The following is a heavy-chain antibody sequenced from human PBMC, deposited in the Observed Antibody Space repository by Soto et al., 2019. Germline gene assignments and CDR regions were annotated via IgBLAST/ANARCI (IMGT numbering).Heavy chain of an antibody. D-gene: IGHD6-13*01. V-gene: IGHV3-33*01. J-gene: IGHJ4*02. Sequence: QVQLVESGGGVVQPGRSLRLSCAASGFTFSSYGMHWVRQAPGKGLEWVAVIWYDGSNKYYADSVKGRFTISRDNSKNTLDLQMNSLRAEDTAVYYCARDLRRYSSSWYGFDYWGQGTLVTVSS. CDR1: GFTFSSYG. CDR3: ARDLRRYSSSWYGFDY. CDR2: IWYDGSNK.